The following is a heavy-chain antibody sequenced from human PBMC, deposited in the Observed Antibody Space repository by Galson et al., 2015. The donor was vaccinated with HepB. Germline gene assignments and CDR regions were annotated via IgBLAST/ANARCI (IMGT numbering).Heavy chain of an antibody. V-gene: IGHV3-30-3*01. J-gene: IGHJ4*02. CDR2: ILYDGSHK. D-gene: IGHD3-3*01. CDR1: GFTFSTYT. Sequence: SLTLSCAASGFTFSTYTMHWVRQAPGEGLEWVAVILYDGSHKSYADSVKGRFTISRDNSKNTLYLQMNSLRAEDTAVYYCAKVTAPLRFLEWLVYWGQGTLVTVSS. CDR3: AKVTAPLRFLEWLVY.